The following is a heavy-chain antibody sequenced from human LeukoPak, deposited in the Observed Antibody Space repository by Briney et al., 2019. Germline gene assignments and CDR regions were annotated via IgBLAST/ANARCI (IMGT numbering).Heavy chain of an antibody. J-gene: IGHJ4*02. V-gene: IGHV4-39*07. CDR3: ARGTAAAPGGY. CDR1: GGSISSSSYY. CDR2: IYYSGST. D-gene: IGHD6-13*01. Sequence: SETLSLTCTVSGGSISSSSYYWGWIRQPPGKGLEWIGSIYYSGSTYYNPSLKSRVTISVDTSKNQFSLKLSSVTAADTAVYYCARGTAAAPGGYWGQGTLVTVSS.